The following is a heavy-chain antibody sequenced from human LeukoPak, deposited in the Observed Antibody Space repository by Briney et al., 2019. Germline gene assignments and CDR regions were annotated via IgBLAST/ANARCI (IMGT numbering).Heavy chain of an antibody. D-gene: IGHD3-22*01. CDR1: GYTFTSYD. J-gene: IGHJ3*02. CDR2: MNPNSGNT. V-gene: IGHV1-8*01. CDR3: VKVSPPSDAFDI. Sequence: ASVKVSYKAAGYTFTSYDINRVRQATGQGLEWMGWMNPNSGNTGYAQKFQGRVTMTRNTSISTAYMELSSLRSEDTAVYYCVKVSPPSDAFDIWGQGTMVTVSS.